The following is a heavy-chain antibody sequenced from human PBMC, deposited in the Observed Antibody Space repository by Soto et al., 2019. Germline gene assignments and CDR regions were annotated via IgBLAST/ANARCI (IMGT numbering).Heavy chain of an antibody. V-gene: IGHV3-7*01. CDR2: IKQDGSEK. D-gene: IGHD6-6*01. CDR3: ARVVRIAASPRGAGWFDP. J-gene: IGHJ5*02. CDR1: GFTFSSYW. Sequence: GGSLRLSCAASGFTFSSYWMSWVRQAPGKGLEWVANIKQDGSEKYYVDSVKGRFTISRDNAKNSLYLQMNSLRAEDTAVYYCARVVRIAASPRGAGWFDPWGQGTLVTVSS.